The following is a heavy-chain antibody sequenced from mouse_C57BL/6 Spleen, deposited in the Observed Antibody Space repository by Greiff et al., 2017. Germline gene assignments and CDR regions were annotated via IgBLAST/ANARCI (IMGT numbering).Heavy chain of an antibody. D-gene: IGHD4-1*01. Sequence: QVQLQQSGPELVKPGASVKISCKASGYAFSSSWMNWVKQRPGKGLEWIGRIYPGDGDTNYNGKFKGKATLTADKSSSTAYMQLSSLTSEDSAVYFCAREDWDWYCDVWGTGTTVTVSS. CDR3: AREDWDWYCDV. V-gene: IGHV1-82*01. CDR1: GYAFSSSW. J-gene: IGHJ1*03. CDR2: IYPGDGDT.